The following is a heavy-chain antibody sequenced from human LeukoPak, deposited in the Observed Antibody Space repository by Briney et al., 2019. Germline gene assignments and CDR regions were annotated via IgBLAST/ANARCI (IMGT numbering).Heavy chain of an antibody. V-gene: IGHV3-23*01. Sequence: PGGSLRLSCAASGFTFSSYSMNWVRQAPGKGLEWVSAISGSGGSTYYADSVKGRFTISRDNSKNTLYLQMNSLRAEDTAVYYCAKQYSSGWYYFDYWGQGTLVTVSS. CDR1: GFTFSSYS. J-gene: IGHJ4*02. D-gene: IGHD6-19*01. CDR3: AKQYSSGWYYFDY. CDR2: ISGSGGST.